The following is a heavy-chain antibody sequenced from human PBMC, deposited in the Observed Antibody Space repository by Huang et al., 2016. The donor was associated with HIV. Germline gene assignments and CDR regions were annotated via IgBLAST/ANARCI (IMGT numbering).Heavy chain of an antibody. Sequence: EVQLVQSEAEVKKPGESLKISCRGSGSSFTNYWIGWVRQRPGEGLEWMGGIYPADSDNRYSPSFQGQVTFAADKSTRTAYLQWSSLQASDTAIYYCARSEVLVTAVPFDHWGQGTLVTVSS. CDR2: IYPADSDN. D-gene: IGHD2-21*02. CDR1: GSSFTNYW. CDR3: ARSEVLVTAVPFDH. V-gene: IGHV5-51*03. J-gene: IGHJ4*02.